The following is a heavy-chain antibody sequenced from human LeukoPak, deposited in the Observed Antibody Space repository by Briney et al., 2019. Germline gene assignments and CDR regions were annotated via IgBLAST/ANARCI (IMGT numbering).Heavy chain of an antibody. CDR2: IIPIFGTA. D-gene: IGHD3-22*01. Sequence: GASVKVSCKASGGTFSSYAISWVRQAPGQGLEWMGGIIPIFGTANYAQTFQGRVTITTDESTSTAYMQLSSLRSEDTAVYYCARAYNTMIVVVWGAFDIWGQGTMVTVSS. V-gene: IGHV1-69*05. J-gene: IGHJ3*02. CDR3: ARAYNTMIVVVWGAFDI. CDR1: GGTFSSYA.